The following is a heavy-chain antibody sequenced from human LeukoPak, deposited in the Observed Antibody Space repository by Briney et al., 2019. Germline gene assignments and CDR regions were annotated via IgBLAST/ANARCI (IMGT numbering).Heavy chain of an antibody. J-gene: IGHJ4*02. CDR2: ISAYNGNT. V-gene: IGHV1-18*01. Sequence: ASVKVSCKASGGTFSSYAISWVRQAPGQGLEWMGRISAYNGNTNYAQKLQGRVTMTTDTSTSTAYMELRSLRSDDTAVYYCARADSYYGDYVYYFDYWGQGTLVTVSS. CDR3: ARADSYYGDYVYYFDY. D-gene: IGHD4-17*01. CDR1: GGTFSSYA.